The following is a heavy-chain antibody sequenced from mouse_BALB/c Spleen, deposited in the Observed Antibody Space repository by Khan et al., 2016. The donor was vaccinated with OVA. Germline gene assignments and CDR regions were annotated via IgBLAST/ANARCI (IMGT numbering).Heavy chain of an antibody. J-gene: IGHJ2*02. D-gene: IGHD1-1*01. CDR3: ARGNYYGYYFDY. V-gene: IGHV3-2*02. CDR2: ISYSGST. CDR1: GYSITSNYA. Sequence: EVQLQESGPGLVKPSQSLSLTRTVTGYSITSNYAWNWIRQFPGNKLEWMGYISYSGSTTYNPSLTSRISITRDTSKNQFFLQLKSVTTEDTATYYCARGNYYGYYFDYWGQGTSLTVSS.